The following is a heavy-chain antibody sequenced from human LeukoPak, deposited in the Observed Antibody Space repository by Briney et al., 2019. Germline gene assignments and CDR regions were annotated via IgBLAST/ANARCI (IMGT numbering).Heavy chain of an antibody. CDR3: SRDLSDWLSNRFDP. J-gene: IGHJ5*02. Sequence: ASVKVSCKASGYTFTGYYMHWVRQAPGQGLEWMGRINPNSGGTNYAQKFQDRVTMTRDTSISTAYMELSRRRSDDTAVYCVSRDLSDWLSNRFDPWGQGTLVTVSS. V-gene: IGHV1-2*06. CDR2: INPNSGGT. CDR1: GYTFTGYY. D-gene: IGHD3-9*01.